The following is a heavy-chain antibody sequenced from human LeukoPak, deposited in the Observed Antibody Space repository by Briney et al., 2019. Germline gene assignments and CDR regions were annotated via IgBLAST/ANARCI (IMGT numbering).Heavy chain of an antibody. V-gene: IGHV4-61*02. J-gene: IGHJ4*02. Sequence: SQTLSLTCTVSGGSISSGSYYWSWIRQPAGKGLEWIGRIYTSVSTNYNPSLKSRVTISVDTSKNQFSLKLSSVTAADTAVYYCARDYGYCSSTSCYYYFDYWGQGTLVTVSS. CDR1: GGSISSGSYY. D-gene: IGHD2-2*01. CDR3: ARDYGYCSSTSCYYYFDY. CDR2: IYTSVST.